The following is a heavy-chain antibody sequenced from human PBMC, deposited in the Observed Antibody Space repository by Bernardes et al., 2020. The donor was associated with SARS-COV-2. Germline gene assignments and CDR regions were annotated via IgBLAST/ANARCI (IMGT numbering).Heavy chain of an antibody. V-gene: IGHV3-23*01. J-gene: IGHJ4*02. CDR3: AKEGTAYDILAGPDY. CDR1: GFTFRSYA. D-gene: IGHD3-9*01. CDR2: ISGTGYST. Sequence: GGSLRLSCAASGFTFRSYAMFWVRQAPGKGLEWVSGISGTGYSTYYTDSVRGRFTTSRDNSENTVYLQMNSLRAEDTAVYYCAKEGTAYDILAGPDYWGQGTLVTVSS.